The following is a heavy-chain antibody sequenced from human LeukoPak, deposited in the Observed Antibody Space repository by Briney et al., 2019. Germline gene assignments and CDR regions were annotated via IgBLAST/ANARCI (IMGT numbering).Heavy chain of an antibody. CDR1: GGTFSGYA. CDR3: ARIVVVPAAIYYYYMDV. V-gene: IGHV1-69*13. J-gene: IGHJ6*03. Sequence: SVKVSCKASGGTFSGYAISWVRQAPGQGLEWMGGIIPIFGTANYAQKFQGRVTITADESTSTAYMELSSLRSEDTAVYYCARIVVVPAAIYYYYMDVWGKGTTVTVSS. CDR2: IIPIFGTA. D-gene: IGHD2-2*01.